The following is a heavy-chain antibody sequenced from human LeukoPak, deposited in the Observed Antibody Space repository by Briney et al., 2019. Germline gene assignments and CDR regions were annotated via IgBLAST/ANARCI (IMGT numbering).Heavy chain of an antibody. CDR2: VSYDGSNK. V-gene: IGHV3-30*18. CDR1: GFTFSSYG. J-gene: IGHJ6*02. D-gene: IGHD6-13*01. Sequence: PGRSLRLSCAASGFTFSSYGMHWVRQAPGKGLEWVAAVSYDGSNKYFADSVKGRFTISRDNSRNTLYLQMNSLRAEDRAVYYCAKCAAAAGTLSSYGMDIWGQGTTVTVS. CDR3: AKCAAAAGTLSSYGMDI.